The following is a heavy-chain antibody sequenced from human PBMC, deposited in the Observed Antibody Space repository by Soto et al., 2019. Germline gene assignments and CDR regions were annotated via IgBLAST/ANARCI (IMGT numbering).Heavy chain of an antibody. V-gene: IGHV1-18*01. D-gene: IGHD2-8*01. CDR2: ISANSGNT. CDR3: ARDRMHGLDS. CDR1: GYTFTSNG. Sequence: GAAVKVSCKAYGYTFTSNGISWVRQAPGQGLEWVGWISANSGNTNYAQKFQGRVTMTTDTSTGTAYMELRSLSYDDTAVYYCARDRMHGLDSWGQGTLVTVSS. J-gene: IGHJ4*02.